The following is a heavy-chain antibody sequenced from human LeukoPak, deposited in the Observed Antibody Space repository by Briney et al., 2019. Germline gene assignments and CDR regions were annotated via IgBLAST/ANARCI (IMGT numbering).Heavy chain of an antibody. CDR1: GFTFSSYE. Sequence: GGSLRLSCAASGFTFSSYEMNWVRQAPGKGLEWVSYISSSGSTIYYADSVKGRFTISRDNAKNSLYLQMNSLRAGDTAVYYCARVAAAGKGFDYWGQGTLVTVSS. D-gene: IGHD6-13*01. CDR2: ISSSGSTI. CDR3: ARVAAAGKGFDY. V-gene: IGHV3-48*03. J-gene: IGHJ4*02.